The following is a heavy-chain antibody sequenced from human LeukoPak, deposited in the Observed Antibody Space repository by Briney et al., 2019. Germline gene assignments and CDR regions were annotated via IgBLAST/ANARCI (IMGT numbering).Heavy chain of an antibody. V-gene: IGHV3-74*01. D-gene: IGHD6-13*01. J-gene: IGHJ5*02. CDR2: ISSDGSTT. CDR3: ARGEGSGWFSRKWFDP. Sequence: GGSLRLSCAASGFTLSSYWMHWVRQAPGKGLVWVSRISSDGSTTTYADSVKGRFTISRDNSKNTLYLQMNSLRAEDTAVYFCARGEGSGWFSRKWFDPWGQGTLVTVSS. CDR1: GFTLSSYW.